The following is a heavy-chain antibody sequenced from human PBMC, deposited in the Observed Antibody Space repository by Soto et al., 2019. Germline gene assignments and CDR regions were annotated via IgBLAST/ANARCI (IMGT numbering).Heavy chain of an antibody. V-gene: IGHV5-51*01. Sequence: PGESLKISCKGSGYNFTNYWIGWVRQMPGKGLEWMGIIHPVDSDTTYSPSFEGQVTISADKSISTAYLQWSSLKASDTAMYYCAKFMLRGGYVDYGGRGPLVPVPS. CDR1: GYNFTNYW. J-gene: IGHJ4*02. CDR2: IHPVDSDT. D-gene: IGHD2-8*01. CDR3: AKFMLRGGYVDY.